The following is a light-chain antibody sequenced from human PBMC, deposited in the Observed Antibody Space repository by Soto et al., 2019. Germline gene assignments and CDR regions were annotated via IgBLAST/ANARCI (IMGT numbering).Light chain of an antibody. CDR1: SSNIGAGYH. Sequence: QSVLTQPPSVSGAPGQRVTISCTGSSSNIGAGYHVHWYQQLPGAAPKLLIFGDSNRPSGVPDRFSGSKSGTSASLAITGLQADDEADYYCQSSDSRLSGSDVFGTGTQLT. J-gene: IGLJ1*01. V-gene: IGLV1-40*01. CDR3: QSSDSRLSGSDV. CDR2: GDS.